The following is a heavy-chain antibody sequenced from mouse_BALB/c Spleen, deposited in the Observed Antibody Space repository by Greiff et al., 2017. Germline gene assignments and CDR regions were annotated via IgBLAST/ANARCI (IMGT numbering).Heavy chain of an antibody. V-gene: IGHV1S56*01. D-gene: IGHD1-1*01. Sequence: QVQLKESGPELVKPGASVRISCKASGYTFTSYYIHWVKQRPGQGLEWIGWIYPGNVNTKYNEKFKGKATLTADKSSSTAYMQLSSLTSEDSAVYFCAREYYGSSGYWGQGTTLTVSS. J-gene: IGHJ2*01. CDR1: GYTFTSYY. CDR3: AREYYGSSGY. CDR2: IYPGNVNT.